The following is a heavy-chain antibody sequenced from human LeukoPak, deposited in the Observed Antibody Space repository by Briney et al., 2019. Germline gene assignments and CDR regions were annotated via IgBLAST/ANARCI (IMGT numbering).Heavy chain of an antibody. Sequence: GGSLRLSCAASGFTFSSYWMSWVRHAPGKGLEWVANIKQDGSEKYCVDSVKGRFTISRDNAKNSLYLQMNSLRAEDTAVCYCARDNVMIVVVDLYYFDYGGQGTLVTVSS. D-gene: IGHD3-22*01. CDR1: GFTFSSYW. CDR2: IKQDGSEK. V-gene: IGHV3-7*01. CDR3: ARDNVMIVVVDLYYFDY. J-gene: IGHJ4*02.